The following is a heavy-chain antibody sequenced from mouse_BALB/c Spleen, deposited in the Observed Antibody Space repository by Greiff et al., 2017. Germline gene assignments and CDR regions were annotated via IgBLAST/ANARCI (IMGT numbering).Heavy chain of an antibody. CDR2: IWAGGST. J-gene: IGHJ4*01. Sequence: VQLQESGPGLVAPSQSLSITCTVSGFSLTSYGVHWVRQPPGKGLEWLGVIWAGGSTNYNSALMSRLSISKDNSKSQVFLKMNSLQTDDTAMYYCASLGGMDYWGQGTSVTVSS. CDR1: GFSLTSYG. CDR3: ASLGGMDY. V-gene: IGHV2-9*02. D-gene: IGHD3-3*01.